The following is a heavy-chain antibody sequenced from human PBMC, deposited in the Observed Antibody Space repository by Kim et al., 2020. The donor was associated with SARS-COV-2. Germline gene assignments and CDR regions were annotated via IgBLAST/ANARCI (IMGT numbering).Heavy chain of an antibody. CDR3: ARTGYSSSWRSYYGMDV. D-gene: IGHD6-6*01. J-gene: IGHJ6*02. Sequence: ASVKVSCKASGGTFSIYAISWVRQAPGQGLEWMGGIIPIFGTANYAQNFQGRVTITADESTSTAYMELSSLRSEDTAVYYCARTGYSSSWRSYYGMDVWGQGTTVTVSS. V-gene: IGHV1-69*13. CDR1: GGTFSIYA. CDR2: IIPIFGTA.